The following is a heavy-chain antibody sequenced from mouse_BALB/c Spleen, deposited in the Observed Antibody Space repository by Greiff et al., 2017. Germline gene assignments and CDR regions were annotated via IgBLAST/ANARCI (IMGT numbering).Heavy chain of an antibody. J-gene: IGHJ4*01. CDR2: IWSGGST. Sequence: VMLVESGPGLVQPSQNLSITCTVSGFSLTSYGVHWVRQSPGKGLEWLGVIWSGGSTDYNAAFISRLSISKDNSKSQVFFKMNSLQANDTAIYYCARMKGNYGGAMDYWGQGTSVTVSS. V-gene: IGHV2-2*02. CDR3: ARMKGNYGGAMDY. D-gene: IGHD2-1*01. CDR1: GFSLTSYG.